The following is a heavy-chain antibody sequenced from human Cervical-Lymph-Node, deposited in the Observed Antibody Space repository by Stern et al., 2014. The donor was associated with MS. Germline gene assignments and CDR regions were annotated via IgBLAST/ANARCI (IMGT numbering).Heavy chain of an antibody. D-gene: IGHD3-16*01. V-gene: IGHV1-18*01. CDR3: GRGWGAPRH. CDR1: GYTFSSFA. Sequence: VQLVESGAEVKKPGASVNVSCKASGYTFSSFAITWVRQAPGQGLEWMGTITVYNGNTNYAQRVQDRVTMTTDTSTNTDSMEARTRRSDDPAVFSWGRGWGAPRHGGQGTLGTVSS. CDR2: ITVYNGNT. J-gene: IGHJ4*02.